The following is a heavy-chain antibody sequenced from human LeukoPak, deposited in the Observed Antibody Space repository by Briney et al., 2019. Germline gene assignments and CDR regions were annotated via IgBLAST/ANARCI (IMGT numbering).Heavy chain of an antibody. CDR1: GGSISSYY. V-gene: IGHV4-59*01. J-gene: IGHJ4*02. D-gene: IGHD3-10*01. Sequence: SETLSLTCTVSGGSISSYYWSWIRQPPGKGLEWIGYTYYSGSTNYNPSLKSRVTISVDTSKNQFSLKLSSVTAADTAVYYCARGGITMVRGVIQEYYFDYWGQGTLVTVSS. CDR3: ARGGITMVRGVIQEYYFDY. CDR2: TYYSGST.